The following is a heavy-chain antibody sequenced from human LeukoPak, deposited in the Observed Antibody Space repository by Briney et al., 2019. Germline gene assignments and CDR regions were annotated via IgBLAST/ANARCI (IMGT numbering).Heavy chain of an antibody. CDR3: ARESATSAWLFDS. D-gene: IGHD6-19*01. CDR1: GFTFSRYA. Sequence: GGSLRLSCAASGFTFSRYAMHWVRQAPGKGLECDSAISSNGGSTYYANSVKGRFTISRDNSKNTLYLQMGSLRAEDMAVYYCARESATSAWLFDSWGQGTLVTVSS. V-gene: IGHV3-64*01. CDR2: ISSNGGST. J-gene: IGHJ4*02.